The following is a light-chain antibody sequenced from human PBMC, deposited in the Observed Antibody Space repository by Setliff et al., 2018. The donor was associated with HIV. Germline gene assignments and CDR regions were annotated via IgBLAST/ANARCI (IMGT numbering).Light chain of an antibody. CDR3: CSFVGSDSWM. J-gene: IGLJ3*02. CDR2: DVT. V-gene: IGLV2-23*02. CDR1: SSDVGYYES. Sequence: SVLTQPASVSGPPGQSITISCTGSSSDVGYYESVSWYQHHPGEVPKLIIYDVTKQPSGVSSRSSGSKSGNTASLTISGLHSEDEADYYCCSFVGSDSWMFGGGTKVTVL.